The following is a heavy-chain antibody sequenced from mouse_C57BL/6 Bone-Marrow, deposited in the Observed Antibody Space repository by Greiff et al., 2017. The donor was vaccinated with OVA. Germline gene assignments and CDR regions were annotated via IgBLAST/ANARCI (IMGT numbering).Heavy chain of an antibody. J-gene: IGHJ1*03. CDR2: IDPETGGT. Sequence: QVQLKESGAELVRPGASVTLSCKASGYTFTDYEMHWVKQTPVHGLEWIGAIDPETGGTAYNQKFKGKAILTADKSSSTAYMELRSLTSEDSAVYYCTRWLKYFDVWGTGTTVTVSS. CDR3: TRWLKYFDV. CDR1: GYTFTDYE. V-gene: IGHV1-15*01. D-gene: IGHD2-2*01.